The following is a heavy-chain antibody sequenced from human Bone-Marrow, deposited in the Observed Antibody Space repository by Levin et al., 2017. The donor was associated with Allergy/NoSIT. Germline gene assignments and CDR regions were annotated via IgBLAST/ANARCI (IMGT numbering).Heavy chain of an antibody. CDR2: IYWDDDK. CDR3: AHYSDCWSGYFDFDY. V-gene: IGHV2-5*02. CDR1: GFSLTTSGVA. J-gene: IGHJ4*01. Sequence: SGPTLVKPTQTLTLTCTFSGFSLTTSGVAVGWIRQPPGKGLEWLALIYWDDDKRYSPSLESRLTITRGSSNNQVVFTMTNVDPGDTATYYCAHYSDCWSGYFDFDYWGHGALVTVSS. D-gene: IGHD3-3*01.